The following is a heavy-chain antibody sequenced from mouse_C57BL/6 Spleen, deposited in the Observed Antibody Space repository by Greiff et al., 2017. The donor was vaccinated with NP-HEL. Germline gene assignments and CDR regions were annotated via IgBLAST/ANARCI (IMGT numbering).Heavy chain of an antibody. CDR1: GYTFTDYY. CDR2: INPYNGGT. V-gene: IGHV1-19*01. Sequence: EVQLQQSGPVLVKPGASVKMSCKASGYTFTDYYMNWVKQSHGKSLEWIGVINPYNGGTSYNQKFKGKATLTVDKSSSTAYMELNSLTSEDSAVYYCERERYYGSSLDYWGQGTTLTVSS. CDR3: ERERYYGSSLDY. J-gene: IGHJ2*01. D-gene: IGHD1-1*01.